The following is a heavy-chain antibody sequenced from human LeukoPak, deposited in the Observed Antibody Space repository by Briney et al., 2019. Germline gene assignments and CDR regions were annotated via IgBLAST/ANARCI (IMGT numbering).Heavy chain of an antibody. J-gene: IGHJ4*02. V-gene: IGHV4-39*07. Sequence: SETLSLTCTVSGASISSSSYYWGWLRQPPGKGLEWIVSIYYSGSTYYNPSLKSRVTISVDTSKNQFSLKLSSVTAADTAVYYCARDTALAGGGSYGYWGQGTLVTVSS. CDR3: ARDTALAGGGSYGY. CDR1: GASISSSSYY. CDR2: IYYSGST. D-gene: IGHD1-26*01.